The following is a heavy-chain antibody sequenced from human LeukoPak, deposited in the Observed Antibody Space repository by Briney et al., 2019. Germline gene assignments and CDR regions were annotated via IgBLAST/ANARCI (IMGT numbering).Heavy chain of an antibody. D-gene: IGHD3-10*01. V-gene: IGHV1-69*01. J-gene: IGHJ6*04. Sequence: SVKVSCKAPGGTFSSYAISWVRRAPGQGLEWMGGIIPIFGTANYAQKFQGRVTITADESTSTAYMELSSLRSEDTAVYYCATASRGDYYYGMDVWGKGTTVTVSS. CDR1: GGTFSSYA. CDR3: ATASRGDYYYGMDV. CDR2: IIPIFGTA.